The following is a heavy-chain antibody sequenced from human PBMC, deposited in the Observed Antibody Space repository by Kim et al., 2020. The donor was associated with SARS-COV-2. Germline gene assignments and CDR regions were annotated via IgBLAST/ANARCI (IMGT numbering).Heavy chain of an antibody. CDR2: MNPNSGNT. Sequence: ASVKVSCKASGYTFTSYDINWVRQATGQGLEWMGWMNPNSGNTGYAQKFQGRVTMTRNTSISTAYMELSSLRSEDTAVYYCARVYGGNDYYYYYGMDVWGQGTTVTVS. CDR3: ARVYGGNDYYYYYGMDV. V-gene: IGHV1-8*01. D-gene: IGHD4-17*01. CDR1: GYTFTSYD. J-gene: IGHJ6*02.